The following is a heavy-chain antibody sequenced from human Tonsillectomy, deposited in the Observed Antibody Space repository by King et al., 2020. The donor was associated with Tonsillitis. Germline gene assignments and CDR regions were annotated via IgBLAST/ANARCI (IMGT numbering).Heavy chain of an antibody. Sequence: VQLVESGGGLVQPGGSLRLSCAASAFSFSNYAMSWVRQAPGKGLEWVSAISGSGDSTYYADSVRGRFTISRDNSKNMLYLQMNSLRAEDTAVYYCAKDQGYDYWSGYPHFDFWGQGTLVTVSS. J-gene: IGHJ4*02. CDR1: AFSFSNYA. D-gene: IGHD3-3*01. V-gene: IGHV3-23*04. CDR3: AKDQGYDYWSGYPHFDF. CDR2: ISGSGDST.